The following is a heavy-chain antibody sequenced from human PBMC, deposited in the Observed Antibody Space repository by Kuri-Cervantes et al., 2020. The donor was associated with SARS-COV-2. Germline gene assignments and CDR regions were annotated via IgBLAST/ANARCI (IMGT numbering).Heavy chain of an antibody. J-gene: IGHJ6*03. Sequence: GESLKISCAASGFTFSSYAMHWVRQAPGKGLEWVAFIRYDGSNKYYADSVKGRFTISRDNAKNTLYLQMNSLRAEDTAVYYCARGGGYSYGLLVYYYMDVWGKGTTVTVSS. D-gene: IGHD5-18*01. V-gene: IGHV3-30*02. CDR2: IRYDGSNK. CDR1: GFTFSSYA. CDR3: ARGGGYSYGLLVYYYMDV.